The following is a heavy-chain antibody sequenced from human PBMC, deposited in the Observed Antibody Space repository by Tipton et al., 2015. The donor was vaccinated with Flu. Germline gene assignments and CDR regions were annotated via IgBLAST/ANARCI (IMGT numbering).Heavy chain of an antibody. D-gene: IGHD5/OR15-5a*01. V-gene: IGHV3-23*01. CDR2: ISGTGAST. CDR3: ARVMSAAYYYGIDV. Sequence: SLRLSCAASGFTFGNYAMSWVRQAPGKGLEWVSIISGTGASTDSADSVKGRFSISRDNSKNTLFLQMNSLRVDDTAVYYCARVMSAAYYYGIDVWGQGTTVRVSS. CDR1: GFTFGNYA. J-gene: IGHJ6*02.